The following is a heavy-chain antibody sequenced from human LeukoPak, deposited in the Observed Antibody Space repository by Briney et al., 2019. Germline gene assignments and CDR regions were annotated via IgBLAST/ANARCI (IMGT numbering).Heavy chain of an antibody. J-gene: IGHJ4*02. Sequence: GGSLRLSCAAYGFTFSSYGMHWVRQAPGKGLEWVAVIWYDGSNKYYADSVKGRFTISRDNSKNTLYLQMNSLRAEDTAVYYRARDRELLHFDYWGQGTLVTVSS. CDR3: ARDRELLHFDY. CDR1: GFTFSSYG. D-gene: IGHD1-26*01. V-gene: IGHV3-33*01. CDR2: IWYDGSNK.